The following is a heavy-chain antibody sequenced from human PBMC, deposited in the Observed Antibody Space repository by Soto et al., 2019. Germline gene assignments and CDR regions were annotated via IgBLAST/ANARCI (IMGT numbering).Heavy chain of an antibody. CDR2: IYHTGST. J-gene: IGHJ4*02. CDR1: GGSITSSSYY. CDR3: ARVPYEYTWGNFRPHLDF. V-gene: IGHV4-39*02. D-gene: IGHD3-16*01. Sequence: QLRLQESGPGLVKPSETLSLSCTVSGGSITSSSYYWAWIRQPPGKGLEWIGYIYHTGSTYYKPSLKSRVTISIDTSKNRFSLNLGSVTAADTAVYYCARVPYEYTWGNFRPHLDFWGQGTLVTVSS.